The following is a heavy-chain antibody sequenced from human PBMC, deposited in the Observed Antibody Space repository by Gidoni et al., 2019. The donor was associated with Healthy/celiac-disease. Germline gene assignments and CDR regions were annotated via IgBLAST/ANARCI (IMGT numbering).Heavy chain of an antibody. D-gene: IGHD1-26*01. J-gene: IGHJ3*02. CDR1: GFTIDDYA. CDR3: AKDRSGSYRSYAFDI. Sequence: EVQLVESGGGVVEPGGSLGLSCAAPGFTIDDYAMHWVRQAPVKGLAGVSGSGWNRCSIGYADSVKGRFTISSDNAMYSLYLQMNSLRAEESAWYYCAKDRSGSYRSYAFDIWGQGTMVTVSS. V-gene: IGHV3-9*01. CDR2: SGWNRCSI.